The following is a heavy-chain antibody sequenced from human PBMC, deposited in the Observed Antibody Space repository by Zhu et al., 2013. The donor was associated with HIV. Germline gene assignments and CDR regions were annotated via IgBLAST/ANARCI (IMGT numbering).Heavy chain of an antibody. CDR2: INHSGST. J-gene: IGHJ5*02. CDR3: ARGYSSSWYQWFDP. V-gene: IGHV4-34*01. D-gene: IGHD6-13*01. CDR1: GGSFSGYY. Sequence: QVQLQQWGAGLLKPSETLSLTCAVYGGSFSGYYWSWIRQPPGKGLEWIGEINHSGSTNYNPSLKSRVTISVDTSKNQFSLKLSSVTAADTAVYYCARGYSSSWYQWFDPWGQGTLVTVSS.